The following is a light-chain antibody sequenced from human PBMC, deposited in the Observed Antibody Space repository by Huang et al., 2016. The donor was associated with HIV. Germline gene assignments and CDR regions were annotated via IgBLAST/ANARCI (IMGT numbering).Light chain of an antibody. J-gene: IGKJ4*01. CDR1: QTFSSRY. CDR3: QKFGEG. CDR2: STA. Sequence: EIVLTQSPGTLSLSPGERATLSCRASQTFSSRYLAWYQKKPGQPPSLLIYSTATRATGSPDRFSGRGSGTDFTLTISRLEPEDLAVYYCQKFGEGFGGGTKVEIK. V-gene: IGKV3-20*01.